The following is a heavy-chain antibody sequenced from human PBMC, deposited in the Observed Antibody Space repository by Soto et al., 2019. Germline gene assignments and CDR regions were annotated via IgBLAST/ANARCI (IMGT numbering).Heavy chain of an antibody. D-gene: IGHD2-21*02. V-gene: IGHV1-3*01. CDR2: INAGNGNT. Sequence: ASVKVSCKASGYTFTSYAMHWVRQAPGQRLEWMGWINAGNGNTKYSQKFQGRVTITRDTSASTAYMELSSLRSEDTAVYYCARADGDCYFQCYYYYGMDVWGQGTTVTVSS. CDR3: ARADGDCYFQCYYYYGMDV. J-gene: IGHJ6*02. CDR1: GYTFTSYA.